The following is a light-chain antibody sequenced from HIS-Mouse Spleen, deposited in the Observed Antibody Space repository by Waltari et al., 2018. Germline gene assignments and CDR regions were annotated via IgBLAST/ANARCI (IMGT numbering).Light chain of an antibody. CDR1: NIGRTS. J-gene: IGLJ1*01. CDR3: QVWDSSSDRV. Sequence: SYVLTQPPSVSVAPGQTARTTCGGTNIGRTSVPWYHQKPGQAPVLVVYDDSDRPSGIPERFSGSNSGNTATLTISRVEAGDEADYYCQVWDSSSDRVFGTGTKVTVL. V-gene: IGLV3-21*02. CDR2: DDS.